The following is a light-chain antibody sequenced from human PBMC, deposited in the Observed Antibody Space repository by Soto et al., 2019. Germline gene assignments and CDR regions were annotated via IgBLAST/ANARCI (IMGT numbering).Light chain of an antibody. J-gene: IGLJ2*01. CDR2: NNY. CDR3: ATWDDTLSGPV. CDR1: SSNIGSNY. V-gene: IGLV1-47*02. Sequence: QPVLTQPPSASGTPGQRVTISCSGSSSNIGSNYVYWYQQLPRTAPKLLISNNYERPSGVPDRFSGSKSGTSASLAISGLRSEDEADYYCATWDDTLSGPVFGGGTKLTVL.